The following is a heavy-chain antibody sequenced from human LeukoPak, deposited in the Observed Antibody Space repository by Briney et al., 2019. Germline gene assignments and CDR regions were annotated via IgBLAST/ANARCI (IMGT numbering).Heavy chain of an antibody. CDR2: MNPNSGNT. CDR1: GYTFTSYD. CDR3: ARGLKRRGWFDP. V-gene: IGHV1-8*01. J-gene: IGHJ5*02. Sequence: ASVKVSCKASGYTFTSYDINWVRQATGQGLEWMGWMNPNSGNTGYAQKFQGRVTMTRNTSISTAYMELSSLRSEDTAVYYCARGLKRRGWFDPWGQGTLVTVSS.